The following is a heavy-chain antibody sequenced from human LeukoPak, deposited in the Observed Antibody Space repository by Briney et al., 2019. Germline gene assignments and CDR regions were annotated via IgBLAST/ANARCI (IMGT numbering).Heavy chain of an antibody. D-gene: IGHD4-17*01. CDR3: ARGYGSRASRGAFDI. CDR2: MNPNSGNT. V-gene: IGHV1-8*01. Sequence: AASVKVSCKASGYAFISYDIIWVRQATGQGLEWMGWMNPNSGNTGYAQKFQGRVTMTRNTSISTAYMELSSLRSEDTAVYYCARGYGSRASRGAFDIWGQGTMVTVSS. CDR1: GYAFISYD. J-gene: IGHJ3*02.